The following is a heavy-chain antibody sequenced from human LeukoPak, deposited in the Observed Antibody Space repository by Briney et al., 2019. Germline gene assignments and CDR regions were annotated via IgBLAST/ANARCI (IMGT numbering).Heavy chain of an antibody. CDR1: GYTFSSNG. J-gene: IGHJ4*02. V-gene: IGHV1-18*01. CDR2: IGADSANT. D-gene: IGHD2-15*01. CDR3: ARDVVGAMWGFDY. Sequence: GASVKVSCKTSGYTFSSNGISWVRPAPGQGLEWMGWIGADSANTRYAQTLQGRVTLTADKSAATVYMELRSLGFDDTALYYCARDVVGAMWGFDYWGQGTLVTVSS.